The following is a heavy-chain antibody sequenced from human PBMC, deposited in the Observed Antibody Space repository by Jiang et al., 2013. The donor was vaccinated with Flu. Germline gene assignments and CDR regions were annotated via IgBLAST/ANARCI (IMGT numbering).Heavy chain of an antibody. Sequence: SRVTISVDTSKNQFSLKLSSVTAADTAVYYCARDVNGNNWFDPWGQGTLVTVSS. D-gene: IGHD3-16*02. J-gene: IGHJ5*02. V-gene: IGHV4-59*01. CDR3: ARDVNGNNWFDP.